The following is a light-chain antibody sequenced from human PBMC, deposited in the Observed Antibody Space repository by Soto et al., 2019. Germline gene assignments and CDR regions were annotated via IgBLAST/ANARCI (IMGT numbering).Light chain of an antibody. Sequence: EIVLTQSPATLSLSPGERATLSCRASQSVSSYLAWYQQKSGQAPRVLIYDASNRAPGIPARFSGSGSGTDFTLTISSLEPEDFAVDYCLQRSNWPYTFGQGTELEIK. V-gene: IGKV3-11*01. J-gene: IGKJ2*01. CDR2: DAS. CDR3: LQRSNWPYT. CDR1: QSVSSY.